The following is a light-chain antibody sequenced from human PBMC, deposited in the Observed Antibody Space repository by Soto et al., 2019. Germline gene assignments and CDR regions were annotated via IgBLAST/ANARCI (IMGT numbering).Light chain of an antibody. CDR2: GAS. CDR1: QSVSSGY. V-gene: IGKV3-20*01. J-gene: IGKJ3*01. Sequence: ETVMTQSPGTLSLSPGERATLSCRASQSVSSGYLAWYQQKPGQAPRLLIFGASNRATGIPDRFTGSGSGTDFTLTISRLEPEDFAVYYCQQYNNWPPFTFGPGTKVDIK. CDR3: QQYNNWPPFT.